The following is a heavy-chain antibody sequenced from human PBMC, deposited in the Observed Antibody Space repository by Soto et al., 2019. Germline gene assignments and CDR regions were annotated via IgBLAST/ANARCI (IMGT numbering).Heavy chain of an antibody. V-gene: IGHV4-31*03. CDR1: GGSISSGGYY. D-gene: IGHD3-10*01. J-gene: IGHJ3*02. CDR3: ARGGYYYGSGYAFDI. CDR2: IYYSGST. Sequence: QVQLQESGPGLVKPSQTLSLTCTVSGGSISSGGYYWSWIRQHPGKGLEGIGYIYYSGSTYYNPSLKSRITITVDTSKNQFSLKLSSVTAADTAVYYCARGGYYYGSGYAFDIWGQGTMVTVSS.